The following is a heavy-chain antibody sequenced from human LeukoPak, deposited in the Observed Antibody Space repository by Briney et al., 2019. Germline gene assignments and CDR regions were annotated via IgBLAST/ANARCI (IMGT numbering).Heavy chain of an antibody. V-gene: IGHV3-23*01. CDR2: ISGTDDST. J-gene: IGHJ1*01. CDR3: AKHDGSGYYSTQFDH. Sequence: GGSLRLYSLASKFIISNYAMIWVRQAPGKGLEWASSISGTDDSTNYADSVKGRFTISRDNSQNALYLQMNSLRAEDTAVYYCAKHDGSGYYSTQFDHWGQDT. CDR1: KFIISNYA. D-gene: IGHD3-22*01.